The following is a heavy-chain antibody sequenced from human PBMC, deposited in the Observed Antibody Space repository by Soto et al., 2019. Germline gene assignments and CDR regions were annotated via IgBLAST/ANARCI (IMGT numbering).Heavy chain of an antibody. CDR1: GFTFSSYS. Sequence: EVQLVESGGGLVKPGGSLRLSCAASGFTFSSYSMNWVRQAPGKGLEWVSSISSSSSYIYYADSVKGRFTISRDNAKNSLYLKMNSLRAEDTAVYYCARKGQILEWLMPRYYYGMDVWGQGTTVTVSS. CDR3: ARKGQILEWLMPRYYYGMDV. V-gene: IGHV3-21*01. D-gene: IGHD3-3*01. CDR2: ISSSSSYI. J-gene: IGHJ6*02.